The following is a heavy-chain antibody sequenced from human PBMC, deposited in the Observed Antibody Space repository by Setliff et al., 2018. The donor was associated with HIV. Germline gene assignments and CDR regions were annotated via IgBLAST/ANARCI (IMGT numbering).Heavy chain of an antibody. V-gene: IGHV4-34*01. CDR1: GGSFSGYY. J-gene: IGHJ6*02. CDR3: ARVEAKVRGATYGMDV. Sequence: PSETLSLTCAVYGGSFSGYYWNWIRQPPGKGLEWIGHIYSSGSTYYNPSLKSRFTISVDTSKNQFSLTLNSVTAADTAVYYCARVEAKVRGATYGMDVWGQGTTVTVSS. CDR2: IYSSGST. D-gene: IGHD3-10*01.